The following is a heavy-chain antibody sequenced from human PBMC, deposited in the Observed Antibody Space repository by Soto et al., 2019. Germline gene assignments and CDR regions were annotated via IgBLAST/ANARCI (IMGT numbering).Heavy chain of an antibody. CDR1: GYTFTSYG. J-gene: IGHJ4*02. CDR3: ARSRRPSQWFDYSDY. CDR2: ISAYNGNT. Sequence: ASVKVSCKASGYTFTSYGISWVRQAPGQGLEWMGWISAYNGNTNYAQKLQGRVTMTTDTSTSTAYMELRSLRSDDTAVYYCARSRRPSQWFDYSDYWGQGTLVTVSS. D-gene: IGHD3-10*01. V-gene: IGHV1-18*01.